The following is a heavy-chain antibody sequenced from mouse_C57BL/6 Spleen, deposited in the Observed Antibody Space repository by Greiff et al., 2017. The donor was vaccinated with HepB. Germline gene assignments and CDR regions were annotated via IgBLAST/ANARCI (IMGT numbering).Heavy chain of an antibody. CDR3: ANGYGSSWVVAY. Sequence: QVQLQQPGAELVMPGASLKLSCTASGYTFTSYWMHWVKQSPGKGLEWLGEIYPSDSSTNYNQKVKGKSTLTVDKSSRTAYMQISRLTSEDSAVYYCANGYGSSWVVAYWGQGTLVTVSA. J-gene: IGHJ3*01. V-gene: IGHV1-69*01. CDR2: IYPSDSST. CDR1: GYTFTSYW. D-gene: IGHD1-1*01.